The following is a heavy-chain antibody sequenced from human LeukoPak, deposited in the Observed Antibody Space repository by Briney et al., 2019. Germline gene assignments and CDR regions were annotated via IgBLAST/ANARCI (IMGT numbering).Heavy chain of an antibody. D-gene: IGHD2-15*01. CDR2: ISYDGNNK. V-gene: IGHV3-30*04. Sequence: GGSLRLSCAASGFTFSSYAMHWVRQAPGKGLEWVAFISYDGNNKYYADSVKGRFTISRDNAKNTLFLQMNSLRAEDTAVYYCTKSDIFDIWGQGTMVTVSS. J-gene: IGHJ3*02. CDR1: GFTFSSYA. CDR3: TKSDIFDI.